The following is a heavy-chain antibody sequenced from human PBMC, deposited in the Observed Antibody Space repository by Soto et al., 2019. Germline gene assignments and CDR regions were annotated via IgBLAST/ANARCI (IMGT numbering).Heavy chain of an antibody. CDR1: GNSFRNHL. CDR2: IYPGDSDT. Sequence: GESLKIYFKGSGNSFRNHLINWVRQTPVKGLEWMGIIYPGDSDTRYNPSFQGQVTISADKSISNAYLHWSSMKASDGCMYYCARSYNWNTPDNWFDPCRQGTLVTLSS. CDR3: ARSYNWNTPDNWFDP. D-gene: IGHD1-1*01. V-gene: IGHV5-51*01. J-gene: IGHJ5*02.